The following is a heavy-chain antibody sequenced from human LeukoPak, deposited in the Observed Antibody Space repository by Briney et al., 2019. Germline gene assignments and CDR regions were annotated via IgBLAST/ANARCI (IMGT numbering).Heavy chain of an antibody. Sequence: GESLKISCKGSGYTFINYWIAWVRQMPGKGLEWMGIIYPGDSDTRYSPSFQGQVTISADKSISTAYLQWSSLKASDTAMYYCARLGERSGWLKTDYWGQGTLVTVSS. CDR3: ARLGERSGWLKTDY. CDR1: GYTFINYW. V-gene: IGHV5-51*01. CDR2: IYPGDSDT. D-gene: IGHD6-19*01. J-gene: IGHJ4*02.